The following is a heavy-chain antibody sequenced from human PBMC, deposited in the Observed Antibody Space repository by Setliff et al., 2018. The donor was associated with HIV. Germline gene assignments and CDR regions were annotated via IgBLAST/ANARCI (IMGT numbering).Heavy chain of an antibody. D-gene: IGHD2-21*02. CDR3: ARDFIGAVVVTSISDY. V-gene: IGHV1-18*01. CDR1: GYNFNTYG. J-gene: IGHJ4*02. Sequence: ASVKVSCKASGYNFNTYGVSWVRQAPGQGPEWMGWISGFNAKTLYAPKFQDRVTLTTDTSTTTAHMELRSLRIDDTAIYYCARDFIGAVVVTSISDYWGQGTLVTVSS. CDR2: ISGFNAKT.